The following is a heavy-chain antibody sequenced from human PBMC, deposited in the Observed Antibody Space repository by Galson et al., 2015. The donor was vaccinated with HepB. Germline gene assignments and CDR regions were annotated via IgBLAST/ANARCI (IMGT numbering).Heavy chain of an antibody. Sequence: SGYPFTAYFIHWVRQAPGQGLQWMGWFDPKSGGANYAQNFQVRVTMTRDTSISTAYMDLSSLRSDDTAVYYCTRDRHPPSAPFDYWGQGTLVTVSS. J-gene: IGHJ4*02. V-gene: IGHV1-2*02. CDR2: FDPKSGGA. CDR3: TRDRHPPSAPFDY. D-gene: IGHD2-2*01. CDR1: GYPFTAYF.